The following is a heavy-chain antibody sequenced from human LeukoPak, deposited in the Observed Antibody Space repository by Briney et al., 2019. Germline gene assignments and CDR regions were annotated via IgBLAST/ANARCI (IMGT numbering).Heavy chain of an antibody. J-gene: IGHJ4*02. D-gene: IGHD1-26*01. CDR3: ARERYSGSYPDLDY. CDR2: INPNSGGT. CDR1: GYTFTSYY. V-gene: IGHV1-2*02. Sequence: ASVKVSCKASGYTFTSYYMHWVRQAPGQGLEWMGWINPNSGGTNYAQKFQGRVTMTRDTSISTAYMELSRLRSDDTAVYYCARERYSGSYPDLDYWGQGTLVTVSS.